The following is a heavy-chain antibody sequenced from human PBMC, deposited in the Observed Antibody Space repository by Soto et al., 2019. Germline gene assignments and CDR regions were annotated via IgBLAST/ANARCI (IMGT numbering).Heavy chain of an antibody. CDR2: IYPGDSDT. J-gene: IGHJ6*02. D-gene: IGHD6-6*01. Sequence: KVSCKASGYTFTSYYMHWVRQMPGKDLEWMGIIYPGDSDTRYSPSFQGQVTISADKSLRTAYLQWTSLKASDTALYYCARTRSFTLGFYYDGMDVWGQGTTVTVSS. CDR1: GYTFTSYY. CDR3: ARTRSFTLGFYYDGMDV. V-gene: IGHV5-51*01.